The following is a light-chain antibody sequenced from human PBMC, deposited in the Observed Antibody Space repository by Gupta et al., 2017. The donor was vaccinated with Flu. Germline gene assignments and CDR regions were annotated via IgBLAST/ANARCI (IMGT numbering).Light chain of an antibody. Sequence: VTISFSGSSSTMECSWVYWYQHLPGTAPKLLIYRNDQRPSGVPDRFSGSKSGTSASLAISGLRSEDEADYYCVAWDRSLSAALFGGGTKLTVL. CDR1: SSTMECSW. V-gene: IGLV1-47*01. J-gene: IGLJ2*01. CDR2: RND. CDR3: VAWDRSLSAAL.